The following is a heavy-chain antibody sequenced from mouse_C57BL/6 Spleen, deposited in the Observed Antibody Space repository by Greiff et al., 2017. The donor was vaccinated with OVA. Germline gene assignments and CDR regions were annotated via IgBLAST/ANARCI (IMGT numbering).Heavy chain of an antibody. CDR3: ARSSYGSSPFAY. J-gene: IGHJ3*01. Sequence: VQLQQSGTELVKPGASVKLSCKASGYTFTSYWMHWVKQRPGQGLEWIGNINPSNGGTNYNEKFKSKATLTVDKSSSTAYMQLSSLTSEDSAVYYCARSSYGSSPFAYWGQGTLVTVSA. V-gene: IGHV1-53*01. CDR1: GYTFTSYW. D-gene: IGHD1-1*01. CDR2: INPSNGGT.